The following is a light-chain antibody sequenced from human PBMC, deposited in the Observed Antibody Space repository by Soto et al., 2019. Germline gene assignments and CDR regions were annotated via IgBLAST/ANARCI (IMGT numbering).Light chain of an antibody. CDR2: VAS. Sequence: IVLTQSPGTLFSSPGERATLSCRASQRVSSSLAWYQQKLGQAPRLLIFVASSRATGIPDRFSGSGSGTDFTLTISRLEPEDFAVFYCQQYGTSPWTFGQGTKVEIK. CDR3: QQYGTSPWT. V-gene: IGKV3-20*01. J-gene: IGKJ1*01. CDR1: QRVSSS.